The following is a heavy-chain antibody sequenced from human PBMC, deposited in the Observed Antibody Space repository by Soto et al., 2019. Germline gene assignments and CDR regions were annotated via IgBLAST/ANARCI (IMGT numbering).Heavy chain of an antibody. CDR1: GGTFSSYA. J-gene: IGHJ6*02. CDR2: IIPIFGTA. V-gene: IGHV1-69*05. D-gene: IGHD2-8*01. Sequence: SVKVSCKASGGTFSSYAISWVQQAPGQGLEWMGGIIPIFGTANYAQKFQGRVTMTRDTSISTAYMELSRLRSDDTAVYYCANVLDYYYYGMDVWGQGTTVTVSS. CDR3: ANVLDYYYYGMDV.